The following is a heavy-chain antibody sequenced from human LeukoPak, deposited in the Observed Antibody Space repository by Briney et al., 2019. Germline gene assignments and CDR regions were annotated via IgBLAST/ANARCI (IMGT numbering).Heavy chain of an antibody. V-gene: IGHV4-39*01. CDR3: ARVDIAVVPSTTFDY. CDR2: INYRGTT. Sequence: ASETLSLTCSVSGASISSRSYYWGWIRQPPGKGLEWIGSINYRGTTYYNPSLKSRVTISVDTSKNQFSLRLSSVTAADTAVYYCARVDIAVVPSTTFDYWGQGTLVTVSS. D-gene: IGHD2-2*01. J-gene: IGHJ4*02. CDR1: GASISSRSYY.